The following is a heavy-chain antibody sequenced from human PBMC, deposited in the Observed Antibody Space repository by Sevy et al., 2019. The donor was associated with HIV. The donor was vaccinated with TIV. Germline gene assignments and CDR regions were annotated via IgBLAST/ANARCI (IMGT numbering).Heavy chain of an antibody. CDR1: GFTFSSYS. D-gene: IGHD2-21*01. J-gene: IGHJ4*02. Sequence: GGSLRLSCAAAGFTFSSYSMNWVRQAPGKGREWVSSVSSSSSYIYYADSVKGRFTISSDNAKNSLYLQMNSMRAEDTAVYYCARDELRWSNDFDYWGQGTLVTVSS. V-gene: IGHV3-21*01. CDR3: ARDELRWSNDFDY. CDR2: VSSSSSYI.